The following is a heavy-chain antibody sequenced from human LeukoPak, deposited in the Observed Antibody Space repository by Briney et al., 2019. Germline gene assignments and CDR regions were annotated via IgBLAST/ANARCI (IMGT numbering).Heavy chain of an antibody. V-gene: IGHV4-59*01. CDR1: GGSISSYY. Sequence: PSETLSLTCTVSGGSISSYYWSWIRQPPGKGLEWIGYIYYSGSTNYNPSLKSRVAISVDTSKNQFSLKLSSVTAADTGVYYCARDQDSSGWFDYWGQGTLVTVSS. J-gene: IGHJ4*02. CDR3: ARDQDSSGWFDY. CDR2: IYYSGST. D-gene: IGHD6-19*01.